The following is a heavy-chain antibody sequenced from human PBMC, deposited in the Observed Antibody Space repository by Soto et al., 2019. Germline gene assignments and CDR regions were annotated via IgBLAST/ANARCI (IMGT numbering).Heavy chain of an antibody. V-gene: IGHV1-69*13. J-gene: IGHJ5*02. CDR2: ITPIFVTA. D-gene: IGHD3-22*01. Sequence: SVKVSCKVSGGTFSGNGISWVRQAPGQGLEWMGGITPIFVTAKYAQKFQGRVTITADESTNTAYLEVSGLRSEDTAVYYCARPNFYYESYGYHQHKGTCLGPW. CDR3: ARPNFYYESYGYHQHKGTCLGP. CDR1: GGTFSGNG.